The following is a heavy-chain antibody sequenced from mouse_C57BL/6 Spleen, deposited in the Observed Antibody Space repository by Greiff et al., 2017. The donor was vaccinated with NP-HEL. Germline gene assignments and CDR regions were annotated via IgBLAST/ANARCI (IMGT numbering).Heavy chain of an antibody. CDR2: INYDGSST. CDR1: GFTFSDYY. Sequence: EVKLVESEGGLVQPGSSMKLSCTASGFTFSDYYMAWVRQVPEKGLEWVANINYDGSSTYYLDSLKSRFIISRDNAKNMLYLQMSSLKSEDTATYYCARMGFPWFAYWGQGTLVTVSA. CDR3: ARMGFPWFAY. J-gene: IGHJ3*01. V-gene: IGHV5-16*01.